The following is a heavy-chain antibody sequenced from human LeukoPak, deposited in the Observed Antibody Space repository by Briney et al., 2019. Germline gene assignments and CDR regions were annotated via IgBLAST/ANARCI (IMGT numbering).Heavy chain of an antibody. CDR1: GGSISSYY. V-gene: IGHV4-59*01. CDR2: IYYSGST. J-gene: IGHJ4*02. D-gene: IGHD6-19*01. CDR3: AGERGEEYSSGWYKRNYFDN. Sequence: SETLSLTCTVSGGSISSYYWSWIRQPPGKGLEWIGYIYYSGSTNYNPSLKSRVTISVDTSKNQFSLKLSSVTAADTAVYYCAGERGEEYSSGWYKRNYFDNWGQGIRVTVSS.